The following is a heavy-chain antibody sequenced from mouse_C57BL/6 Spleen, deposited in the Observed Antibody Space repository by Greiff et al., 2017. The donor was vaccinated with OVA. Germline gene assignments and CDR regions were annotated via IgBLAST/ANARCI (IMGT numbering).Heavy chain of an antibody. CDR1: GYAFSSYW. Sequence: QVQLQQSGAELVKPGASVKISCKASGYAFSSYWMNWVKQRPGKGLEWIGQIYPGDGDTNYNGKFKGKATLTADKSSSTAYMQLSSLTSKDSAVYFCARSNYFGGYYDVWGTGTTVTVSS. CDR3: ARSNYFGGYYDV. CDR2: IYPGDGDT. J-gene: IGHJ1*03. D-gene: IGHD2-5*01. V-gene: IGHV1-80*01.